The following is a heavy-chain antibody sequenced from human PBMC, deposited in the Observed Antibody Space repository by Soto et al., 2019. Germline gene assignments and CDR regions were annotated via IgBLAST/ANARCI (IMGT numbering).Heavy chain of an antibody. CDR2: IKSKTDGGTT. CDR3: TADLRLAWIVATYGH. J-gene: IGHJ4*02. V-gene: IGHV3-15*01. Sequence: EVELVESGGGLVKPGGSLRLSCAASGFTFSNAWMSWVRQAPGKGLEWVGRIKSKTDGGTTDYAAPVKGRFTISRDDSTNTLYLQMNSLKTENTAVYYCTADLRLAWIVATYGHWGQGTLVTVSS. D-gene: IGHD5-12*01. CDR1: GFTFSNAW.